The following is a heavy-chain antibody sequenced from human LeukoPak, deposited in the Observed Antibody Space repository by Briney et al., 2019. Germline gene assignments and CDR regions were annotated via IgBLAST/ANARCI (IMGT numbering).Heavy chain of an antibody. CDR3: ARDPLFCSGGSCIPYYYGLDV. J-gene: IGHJ6*04. CDR2: INGGKGNT. D-gene: IGHD2-15*01. V-gene: IGHV1-3*01. Sequence: ASVKVSCKASGYTFTNYVMHWVRQAPGQRLAWMGWINGGKGNTKYSQKFQGRVTITRDTSASTAYMELSSLRSEDTAVYYCARDPLFCSGGSCIPYYYGLDVWGKGTTVTVSS. CDR1: GYTFTNYV.